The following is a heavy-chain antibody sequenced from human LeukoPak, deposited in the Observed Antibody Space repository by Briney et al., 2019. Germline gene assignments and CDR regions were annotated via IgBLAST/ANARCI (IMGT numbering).Heavy chain of an antibody. Sequence: ASVKVPCKVSGYTLTELSMHWVRQAPGKGLEWMGGFDPEDGETIYAQKFQGRVTMTEDTSTDTAYMELSGLRSEDTAVYYCATSPTFGGVRGFDYWGQGTLVTVSS. D-gene: IGHD3-16*01. V-gene: IGHV1-24*01. CDR1: GYTLTELS. CDR2: FDPEDGET. J-gene: IGHJ4*02. CDR3: ATSPTFGGVRGFDY.